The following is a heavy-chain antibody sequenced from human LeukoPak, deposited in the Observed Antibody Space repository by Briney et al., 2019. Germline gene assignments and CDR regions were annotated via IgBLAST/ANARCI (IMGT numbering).Heavy chain of an antibody. CDR2: ISSSGSTI. J-gene: IGHJ4*02. CDR3: ARDRYYYDSSGRPFDY. V-gene: IGHV3-11*01. CDR1: GFTFSDYY. D-gene: IGHD3-22*01. Sequence: PGGSLRLSCAASGFTFSDYYVSWIRQAPGKGLEWVSYISSSGSTIYYADSVKGRFTISRDNAKNSLYLQMNSLRAEDTAVYYCARDRYYYDSSGRPFDYWGQGTLVTVSS.